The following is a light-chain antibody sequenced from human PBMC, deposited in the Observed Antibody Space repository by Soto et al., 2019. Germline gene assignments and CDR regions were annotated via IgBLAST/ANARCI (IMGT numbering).Light chain of an antibody. CDR1: QSVSSSY. Sequence: EIVLTQSPGTLSLSPGERATLSCRASQSVSSSYLAWYQQKPGQAPRLLIYGASNRATGIPDRFSGSGSGTDFTLIISSLEPEDSAVYYCQQRSNWPPVFTFGQGTRLEIK. CDR2: GAS. CDR3: QQRSNWPPVFT. J-gene: IGKJ5*01. V-gene: IGKV3D-20*02.